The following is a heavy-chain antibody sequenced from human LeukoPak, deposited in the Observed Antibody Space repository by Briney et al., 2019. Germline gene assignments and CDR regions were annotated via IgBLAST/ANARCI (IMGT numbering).Heavy chain of an antibody. CDR3: ARGRRRDGYNVDY. CDR1: RYTFTGYY. J-gene: IGHJ4*02. V-gene: IGHV1-2*02. CDR2: INPNSGGT. D-gene: IGHD5-24*01. Sequence: GASVKVSCKASRYTFTGYYMHWVRQAPGQGLEWMGWINPNSGGTNYAQKFQGRVTMTKDTSISTAYMELSRLRSDDTAVYYCARGRRRDGYNVDYWGQGTLVTVSS.